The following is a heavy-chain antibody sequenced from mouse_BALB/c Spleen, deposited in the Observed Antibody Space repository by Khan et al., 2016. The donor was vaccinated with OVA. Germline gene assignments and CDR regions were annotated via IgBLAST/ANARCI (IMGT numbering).Heavy chain of an antibody. CDR1: GFSLTSYG. J-gene: IGHJ1*01. CDR2: IWSDGKT. CDR3: ARQIFPGYFDV. Sequence: QVQLKESGPGLVAPSQSLSITCTISGFSLTSYGIHWVRQPPGKGLEWLVVIWSDGKTTYNSALKSRLNIIKDNSKSQVFLKINSLQTDDTAMYYCARQIFPGYFDVWGAGTTVTVSS. V-gene: IGHV2-6-1*01.